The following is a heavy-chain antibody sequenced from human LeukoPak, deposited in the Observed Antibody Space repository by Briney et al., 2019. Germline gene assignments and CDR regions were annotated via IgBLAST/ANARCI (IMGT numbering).Heavy chain of an antibody. Sequence: GGSLRLSCAASGFTFSSYAMSWVRQAPGKGLEWVSAISGSGGSTYYADSVKGRFTISRDNSKNTLYLQVNSLRAEDTAVYYCATLPWIVGATNFDYWGQGTLVTVSS. J-gene: IGHJ4*02. D-gene: IGHD1-26*01. CDR1: GFTFSSYA. CDR3: ATLPWIVGATNFDY. V-gene: IGHV3-23*01. CDR2: ISGSGGST.